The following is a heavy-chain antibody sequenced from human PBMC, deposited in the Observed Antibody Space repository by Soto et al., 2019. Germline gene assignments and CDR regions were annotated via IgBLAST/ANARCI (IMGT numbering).Heavy chain of an antibody. CDR3: ARARYSSRYFDY. CDR2: INHSGST. Sequence: QVQLQQWGAGLLKPSETLSLTCAVYGGSFSGYYWSWIRQPPGKGLEWIGEINHSGSTDYNPSLKSRVTISVDTSKNQFSLKLSSVTAADTAVYYCARARYSSRYFDYWGQGTLVTVSS. V-gene: IGHV4-34*01. D-gene: IGHD6-13*01. CDR1: GGSFSGYY. J-gene: IGHJ4*02.